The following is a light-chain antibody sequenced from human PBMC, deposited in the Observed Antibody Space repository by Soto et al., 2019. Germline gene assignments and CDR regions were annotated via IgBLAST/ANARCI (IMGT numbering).Light chain of an antibody. Sequence: EIVLTQSPGTLSLSPGDSATLSCRASQSVYSRYLAWYQQKPGQAPRLLIYGASSRATGIPDRFSGSGSGTDFTLSLSRLEPDDFALYYCQQYGSSPFTFGPGTKVDI. CDR1: QSVYSRY. J-gene: IGKJ3*01. V-gene: IGKV3-20*01. CDR2: GAS. CDR3: QQYGSSPFT.